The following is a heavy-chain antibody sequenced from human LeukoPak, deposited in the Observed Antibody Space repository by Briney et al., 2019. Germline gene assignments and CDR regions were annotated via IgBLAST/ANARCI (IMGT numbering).Heavy chain of an antibody. J-gene: IGHJ4*02. CDR3: ASPPSW. V-gene: IGHV4-59*01. CDR1: GGSFSGYY. Sequence: SETLSLTCAVYGGSFSGYYWSWIRQPPGKGLEWIGYIYYSGSTNYNPSLKSRVTISVDTSKNQFSLKLSSVTAADTAVYYCASPPSWWGQGTLVTVSS. CDR2: IYYSGST.